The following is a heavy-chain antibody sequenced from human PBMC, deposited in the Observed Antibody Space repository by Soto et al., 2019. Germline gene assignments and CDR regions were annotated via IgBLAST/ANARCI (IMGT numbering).Heavy chain of an antibody. CDR1: GGSISSGGYY. CDR2: IYYSGST. CDR3: AREDIVVVPAAIL. V-gene: IGHV4-31*03. Sequence: ASETLSLTCTVSGGSISSGGYYWSWIRQHPGKGLEWIGYIYYSGSTYYNPSLKSRVTISVDTSKNQFSLKLSSVTAADTAVYYGAREDIVVVPAAILWGQRTLVTVSS. D-gene: IGHD2-2*02. J-gene: IGHJ4*02.